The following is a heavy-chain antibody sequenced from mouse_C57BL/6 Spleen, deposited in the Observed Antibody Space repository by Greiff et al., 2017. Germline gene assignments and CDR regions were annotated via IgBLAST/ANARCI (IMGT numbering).Heavy chain of an antibody. CDR1: GYTFTSYD. Sequence: VKLMESGPELVKPGASVKLSCKASGYTFTSYDINWVKQRPGQGLEWIGWIYPRDGSTKYNEKFKGTATLTVDTSSSTAYMELHSLTSEDSAVYFCARLYSNPNWYFDVWGTGTTVTVSS. V-gene: IGHV1-85*01. CDR3: ARLYSNPNWYFDV. CDR2: IYPRDGST. J-gene: IGHJ1*03. D-gene: IGHD2-5*01.